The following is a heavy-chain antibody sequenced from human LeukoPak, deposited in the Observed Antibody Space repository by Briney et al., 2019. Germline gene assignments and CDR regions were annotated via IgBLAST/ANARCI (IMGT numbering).Heavy chain of an antibody. Sequence: QAGGSLRLSCAASGFTFSNYWMSWVRQAPGKGLEWVANIKQDGSEKYYVDSVKGRFTISRDNAKNSLYLQMNSLRVEDTAVFYCARDHYYGSGSYYHFDYWGQGTLVTVSS. CDR1: GFTFSNYW. J-gene: IGHJ4*02. CDR2: IKQDGSEK. CDR3: ARDHYYGSGSYYHFDY. D-gene: IGHD3-10*01. V-gene: IGHV3-7*01.